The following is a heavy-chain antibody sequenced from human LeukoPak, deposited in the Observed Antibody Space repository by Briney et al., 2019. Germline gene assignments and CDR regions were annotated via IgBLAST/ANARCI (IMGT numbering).Heavy chain of an antibody. V-gene: IGHV3-21*01. Sequence: GGSLRLSCAASGFTFSSYSMNWVRQAPGKGLEWVSSLSSSSSYIDYADSVKGRFTISRDNAKNSLYLQMNSLRAEDTAVYYCAREGNLDYWGQGTLVTVSS. D-gene: IGHD3-10*01. CDR1: GFTFSSYS. J-gene: IGHJ4*02. CDR3: AREGNLDY. CDR2: LSSSSSYI.